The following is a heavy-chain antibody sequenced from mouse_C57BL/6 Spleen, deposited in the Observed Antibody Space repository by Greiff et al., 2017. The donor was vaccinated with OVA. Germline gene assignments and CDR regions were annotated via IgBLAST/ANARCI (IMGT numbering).Heavy chain of an antibody. V-gene: IGHV1-50*01. CDR3: YSNGAY. Sequence: QVQLQPPGAELVKPGASVKLSCKASGYTFTSYWMQWVKPRPGQGLEWIGEIDPSDSYTNYNQKFKGKATLTVDTSSSTAYMQLSILTSEDSAVYYCYSNGAYWGQGTLVTVSA. CDR2: IDPSDSYT. CDR1: GYTFTSYW. J-gene: IGHJ3*01. D-gene: IGHD2-5*01.